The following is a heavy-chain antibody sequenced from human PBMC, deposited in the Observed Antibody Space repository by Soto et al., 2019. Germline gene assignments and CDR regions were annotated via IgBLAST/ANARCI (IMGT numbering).Heavy chain of an antibody. D-gene: IGHD3-16*01. CDR2: IYSGGST. V-gene: IGHV3-66*01. CDR3: ARDMGDLPAVDY. Sequence: GGSLRLSCAASGFTVSSNYMSWVRQAPGKGLEWVSVIYSGGSTYYADSVKGRFTISRDNPKNTLYLQMNSLRAEDTAVYYCARDMGDLPAVDYWGQGTLVTVSS. CDR1: GFTVSSNY. J-gene: IGHJ4*02.